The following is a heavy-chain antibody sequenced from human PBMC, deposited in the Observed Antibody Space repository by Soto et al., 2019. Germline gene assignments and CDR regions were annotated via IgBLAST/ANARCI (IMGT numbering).Heavy chain of an antibody. V-gene: IGHV4-31*03. J-gene: IGHJ5*02. Sequence: SETLSLTCTVSGGTISSGGYYWSWLRQHPGQGLEWIGYIYYSGSTYYNPSLKSRVTISVDTSKNQFSLKLSSVTAADTAVYYCARERIAAAGASHNWFDPWGQGTLVTVSS. D-gene: IGHD6-13*01. CDR2: IYYSGST. CDR3: ARERIAAAGASHNWFDP. CDR1: GGTISSGGYY.